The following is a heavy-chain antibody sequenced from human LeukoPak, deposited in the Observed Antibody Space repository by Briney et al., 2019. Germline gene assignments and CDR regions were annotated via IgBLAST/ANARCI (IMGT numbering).Heavy chain of an antibody. V-gene: IGHV4-4*07. D-gene: IGHD6-6*01. CDR2: IYTSGTT. CDR3: ARWSGSVTARNYYYYMDV. J-gene: IGHJ6*03. CDR1: GGSINDYY. Sequence: NSSETLSLTCTISGGSINDYYWTWIRQPAGSGLEWIGRIYTSGTTDYNPSLRTRVTISVDASRNQFSLNLSSVTAADTAVYYCARWSGSVTARNYYYYMDVWGEGTTVTVSS.